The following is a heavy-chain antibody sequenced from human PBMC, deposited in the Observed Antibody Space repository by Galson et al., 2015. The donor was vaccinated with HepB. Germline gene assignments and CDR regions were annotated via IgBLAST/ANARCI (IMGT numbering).Heavy chain of an antibody. Sequence: SETLSLTCTVSGGSISSYYWSWIRQPPGKGLKWIGYIYYSGNTNYNPSLKSRVTVSVDTSKNQFSLMLRSVTAADTAVYYCARLGKAGGAFDFWGQGTVVTVSS. CDR2: IYYSGNT. D-gene: IGHD3-10*01. V-gene: IGHV4-59*01. J-gene: IGHJ3*01. CDR1: GGSISSYY. CDR3: ARLGKAGGAFDF.